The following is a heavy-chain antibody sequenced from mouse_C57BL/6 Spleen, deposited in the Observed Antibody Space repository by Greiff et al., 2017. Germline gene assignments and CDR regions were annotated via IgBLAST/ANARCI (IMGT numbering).Heavy chain of an antibody. Sequence: EVHLVESGGDLVKPGGSLKLSCAASGFTFSSYGMSWVRQTPDKRLEWVATISSGGSYTYYPDSVKGRFPISRDNAKNTLYLQMSSLKSEDTAMYYCARQDYSNLYAMDYWGQGTSVTVSS. CDR1: GFTFSSYG. CDR2: ISSGGSYT. J-gene: IGHJ4*01. V-gene: IGHV5-6*01. D-gene: IGHD2-5*01. CDR3: ARQDYSNLYAMDY.